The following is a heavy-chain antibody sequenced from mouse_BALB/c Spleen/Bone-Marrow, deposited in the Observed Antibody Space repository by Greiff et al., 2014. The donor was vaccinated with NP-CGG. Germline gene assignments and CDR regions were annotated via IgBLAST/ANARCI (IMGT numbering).Heavy chain of an antibody. CDR3: AREYGLRFAY. Sequence: QVQLKESGAELMRPGASVKISCKGTGYTFSRYWIEWVKQRPGHGLEWIGDILLCCGSTNYKQKFKGKATVTADTSSNTAYMQRSRLKAEDSDVYDCAREYGLRFAYWGQGTLVTVSA. D-gene: IGHD3-1*01. J-gene: IGHJ3*01. V-gene: IGHV1-9*01. CDR2: ILLCCGST. CDR1: GYTFSRYW.